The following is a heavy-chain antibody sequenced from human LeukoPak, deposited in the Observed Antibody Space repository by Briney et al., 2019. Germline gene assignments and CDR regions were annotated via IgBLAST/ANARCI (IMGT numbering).Heavy chain of an antibody. V-gene: IGHV4-59*06. CDR3: AREGITMVRGVIIIAGWFDP. Sequence: SETLSLTCTDSGGSVSSYYWSWIRQHPGKGLEWIGYIYYSGSTYYNPSLKSRVTISVDTSKNQFSLKLSSVTAADTAVYYCAREGITMVRGVIIIAGWFDPWGQGTLVTVSS. CDR1: GGSVSSYY. CDR2: IYYSGST. D-gene: IGHD3-10*01. J-gene: IGHJ5*02.